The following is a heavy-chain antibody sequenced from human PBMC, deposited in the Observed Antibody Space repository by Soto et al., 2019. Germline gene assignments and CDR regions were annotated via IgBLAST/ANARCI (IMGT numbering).Heavy chain of an antibody. CDR2: INAGNGNT. Sequence: ASVKVSCKTSGYTFTSYAMHWVRQAPGQRLEWMGWINAGNGNTKYSQKFQGRVTITRDTSASTAYMELSSLRSEDTDVYYCARGRNHRPSYYYYYGMDVWGQGTTVTVSS. CDR3: ARGRNHRPSYYYYYGMDV. CDR1: GYTFTSYA. V-gene: IGHV1-3*01. J-gene: IGHJ6*02. D-gene: IGHD1-1*01.